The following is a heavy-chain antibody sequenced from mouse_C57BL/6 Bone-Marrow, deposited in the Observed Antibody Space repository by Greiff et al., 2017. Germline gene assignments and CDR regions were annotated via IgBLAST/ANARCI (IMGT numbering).Heavy chain of an antibody. CDR3: AREAGYYFYAMDY. CDR2: VRTYNGDT. CDR1: GYTFTDCA. V-gene: IGHV1-67*01. D-gene: IGHD2-3*01. Sequence: VQLQQSGPEVVRPGVSVKISCKGSGYTFTDCALHWVKQSHAKRLEWIGVVRTYNGDTHYNQRFKGKATMTVDKSSSTAYMELASVTSEDSAIYYCAREAGYYFYAMDYWGQGTSVTVSS. J-gene: IGHJ4*01.